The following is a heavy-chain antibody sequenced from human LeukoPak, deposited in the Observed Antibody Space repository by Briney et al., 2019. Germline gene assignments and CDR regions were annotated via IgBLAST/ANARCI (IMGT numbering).Heavy chain of an antibody. CDR1: GFTFSNAW. V-gene: IGHV3-15*01. CDR3: TTGAYH. CDR2: IKSKTDDGTT. Sequence: GGSLRLSCAASGFTFSNAWMSWVRQAPGKGLEWVGRIKSKTDDGTTDYAAPVNDRITTSRDDSKNMLYLQMNNLKIEDKAMNYCTTGAYHWGQRTLVTVSS. D-gene: IGHD2-21*01. J-gene: IGHJ4*02.